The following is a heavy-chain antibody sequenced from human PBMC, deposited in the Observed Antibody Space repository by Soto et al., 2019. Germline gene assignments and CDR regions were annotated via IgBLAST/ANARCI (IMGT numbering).Heavy chain of an antibody. CDR2: IYYTGST. CDR3: ARYYCRGGSCNSNFDY. Sequence: PSETLSLTCTVSGGAISGNYWSWIRQPPGKGLEWIGYIYYTGSTNYNPSLKSRVTISVDMSKNHFSLNLSSVTAADTAVYYCARYYCRGGSCNSNFDYWGQGTLVTVSS. D-gene: IGHD2-15*01. V-gene: IGHV4-59*01. J-gene: IGHJ4*02. CDR1: GGAISGNY.